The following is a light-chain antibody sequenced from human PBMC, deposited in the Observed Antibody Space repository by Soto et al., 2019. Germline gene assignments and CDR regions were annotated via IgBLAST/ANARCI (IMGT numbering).Light chain of an antibody. CDR1: HTIGTY. CDR2: ASS. J-gene: IGKJ1*01. CDR3: QQSFNLPRT. Sequence: IQMTQSPYSLSASVGDRITITCRASHTIGTYLNWYQQVPGKAPKLLIYASSSLQTGVPSRFSGSGSGTHFTLIINSLQPEDFGTYYCQQSFNLPRTFGPGTRGETK. V-gene: IGKV1-39*01.